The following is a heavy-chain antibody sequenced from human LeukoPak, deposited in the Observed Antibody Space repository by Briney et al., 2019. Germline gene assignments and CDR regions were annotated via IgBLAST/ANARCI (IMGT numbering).Heavy chain of an antibody. D-gene: IGHD2-15*01. V-gene: IGHV4-38-2*02. CDR1: GYSISSGYY. J-gene: IGHJ4*02. CDR3: ARGVVAAPQTFDY. CDR2: IYHSGST. Sequence: SETLSLTCTVSGYSISSGYYWGWIRQPPGKGLEWIGSIYHSGSTYYNPSLKSRVTISVDTSKNQFSLKLSSVTAADTAVYYCARGVVAAPQTFDYWGQGTLVTVSS.